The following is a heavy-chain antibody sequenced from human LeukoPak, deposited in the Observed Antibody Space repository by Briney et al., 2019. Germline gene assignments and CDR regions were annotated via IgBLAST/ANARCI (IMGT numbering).Heavy chain of an antibody. V-gene: IGHV3-11*05. D-gene: IGHD1-26*01. Sequence: GGSLSLSCAASGFTFSDYYMSWSRQAPGEGLEWLSYISPSTTHTSYADSVKGRFTISRDNAKNLLFLQMNSLRAEDAAVYYCARGGHGAADQWGQGTLVTVSS. J-gene: IGHJ5*02. CDR3: ARGGHGAADQ. CDR2: ISPSTTHT. CDR1: GFTFSDYY.